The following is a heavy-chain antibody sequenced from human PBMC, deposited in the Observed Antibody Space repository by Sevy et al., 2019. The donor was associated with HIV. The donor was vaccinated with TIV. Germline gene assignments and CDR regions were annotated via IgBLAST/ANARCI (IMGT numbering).Heavy chain of an antibody. CDR1: GYTLTELS. V-gene: IGHV1-24*01. J-gene: IGHJ5*02. CDR2: FDPEDGET. D-gene: IGHD6-13*01. Sequence: ASVKVSCKVSGYTLTELSMHWVRRAPGKGLEWMGGFDPEDGETIYAQKFQGRVTMTEDTSTDTAYMELSSLRSEDTAVYYCATAAAAGTDWFDPWGQGTLVTVSS. CDR3: ATAAAAGTDWFDP.